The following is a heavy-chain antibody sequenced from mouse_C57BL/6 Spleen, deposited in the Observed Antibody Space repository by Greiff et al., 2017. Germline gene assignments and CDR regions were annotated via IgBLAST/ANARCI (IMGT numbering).Heavy chain of an antibody. CDR3: ARREYYGSRGFDY. V-gene: IGHV1-18*01. Sequence: EVQLQQSGPELVKPGASVKIPCKASGYTFTDYNMDWVKQSHGKSLEWIGDINPNNGGTIYNQKFKGKATLTVDKSSSTAYMELRSLTSEDTAVYYCARREYYGSRGFDYWGQGTTLTVSS. CDR2: INPNNGGT. CDR1: GYTFTDYN. D-gene: IGHD1-1*01. J-gene: IGHJ2*01.